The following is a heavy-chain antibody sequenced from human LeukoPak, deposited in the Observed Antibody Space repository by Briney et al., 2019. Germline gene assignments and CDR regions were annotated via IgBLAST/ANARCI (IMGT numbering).Heavy chain of an antibody. CDR2: ISFGGST. CDR3: ARLSTSGWLDY. Sequence: SETLSHTCTVSGGSISSSSYYWGWIRQPPGRGLEWIGTISFGGSTYYNPSLKSRVTISVDTSKNQFSLKLSSVTAADTAVYYCARLSTSGWLDYWGQGTLVTVSS. J-gene: IGHJ4*02. D-gene: IGHD6-19*01. CDR1: GGSISSSSYY. V-gene: IGHV4-39*01.